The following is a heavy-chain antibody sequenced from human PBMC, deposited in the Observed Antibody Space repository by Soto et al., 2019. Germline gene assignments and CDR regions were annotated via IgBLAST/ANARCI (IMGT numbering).Heavy chain of an antibody. CDR2: IIPIFGTA. V-gene: IGHV1-69*13. J-gene: IGHJ6*02. D-gene: IGHD2-21*02. CDR1: GGTFRSYA. CDR3: ALSDPGDYYGMDV. Sequence: SVKVSCKASGGTFRSYAISWVRQAPGQGLEWMGGIIPIFGTANYARKFQGRVTITADESTSTAYMELSSLRSEDTAVYYCALSDPGDYYGMDVWGQGTTVTVSS.